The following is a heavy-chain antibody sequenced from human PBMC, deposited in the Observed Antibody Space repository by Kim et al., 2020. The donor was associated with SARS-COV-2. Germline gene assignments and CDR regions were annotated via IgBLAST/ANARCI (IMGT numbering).Heavy chain of an antibody. Sequence: GGSLRLSCAASGFTFSNAWMSWVRQAPGKGLEWVGRIKSKTDGGTTDYDAPVKGRFTISRDDSKNTLYLQMNSLKTEDTAVYYCTTNSRLWFGELSGMDVWGQGTTVTVSS. V-gene: IGHV3-15*01. CDR3: TTNSRLWFGELSGMDV. J-gene: IGHJ6*02. CDR1: GFTFSNAW. CDR2: IKSKTDGGTT. D-gene: IGHD3-10*01.